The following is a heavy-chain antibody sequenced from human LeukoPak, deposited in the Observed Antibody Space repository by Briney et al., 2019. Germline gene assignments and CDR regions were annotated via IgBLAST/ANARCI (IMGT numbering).Heavy chain of an antibody. J-gene: IGHJ6*02. D-gene: IGHD5-12*01. CDR2: ISYDGSNK. CDR3: GKDLVAYYYYGMDV. Sequence: PGGSLRLSCAASGFTFSSYGMHWVRQAPGKGLEWVAVISYDGSNKYYADSVKGRFTISRDNSKNTLYLQMNSLRAEDTAVYYCGKDLVAYYYYGMDVWGQGTTVPVSS. V-gene: IGHV3-30*18. CDR1: GFTFSSYG.